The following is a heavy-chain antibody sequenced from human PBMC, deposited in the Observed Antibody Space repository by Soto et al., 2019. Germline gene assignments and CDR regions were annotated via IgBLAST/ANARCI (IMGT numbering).Heavy chain of an antibody. CDR3: ASTGEAPEGDESGRGDAFDI. V-gene: IGHV1-69*06. CDR2: IIPVSGTA. J-gene: IGHJ3*02. CDR1: GGTFSRYG. D-gene: IGHD1-26*01. Sequence: QVQLVQSGSEVKKPGSAVKVSCKASGGTFSRYGFIWVRQVHGQGLEWMGGIIPVSGTANYAVKFQGRVTITEDRVTSTGYMELTSLRSEDTAVYFCASTGEAPEGDESGRGDAFDICGQGTKVTVSS.